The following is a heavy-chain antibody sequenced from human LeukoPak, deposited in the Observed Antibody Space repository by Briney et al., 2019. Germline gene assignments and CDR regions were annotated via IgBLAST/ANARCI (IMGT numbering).Heavy chain of an antibody. D-gene: IGHD3-10*01. J-gene: IGHJ4*02. CDR2: ISGSGGST. Sequence: GGSLRLSCTASGFTFGDYAMSWFRQAPGKGLEWVSAISGSGGSTYYADSVKGRFTISRDNSKNTLYLQMNSLRAEDTAVYYCAKAYGSGSYPLYYFDYWGQGTLVTVSS. V-gene: IGHV3-23*01. CDR3: AKAYGSGSYPLYYFDY. CDR1: GFTFGDYA.